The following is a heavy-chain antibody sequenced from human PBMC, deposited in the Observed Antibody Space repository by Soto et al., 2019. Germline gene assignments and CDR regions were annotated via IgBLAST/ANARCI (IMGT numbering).Heavy chain of an antibody. D-gene: IGHD6-19*01. J-gene: IGHJ4*02. CDR2: ISSSGTTI. Sequence: EVQLVESGGGLTQPGGSLRLSCAASGFTFSSYEMNWVRQAPGKGPEWVSYISSSGTTIYYADSVKGRFTTSRDNAKNSLYLQMNRLRAEDTAVYFCARAASPLSSSYRFDYWGQGTLVTVSS. CDR1: GFTFSSYE. V-gene: IGHV3-48*03. CDR3: ARAASPLSSSYRFDY.